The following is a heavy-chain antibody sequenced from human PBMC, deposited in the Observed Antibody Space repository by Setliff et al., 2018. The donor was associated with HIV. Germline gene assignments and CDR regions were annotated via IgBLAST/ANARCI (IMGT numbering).Heavy chain of an antibody. J-gene: IGHJ4*02. CDR2: INPTSGNT. V-gene: IGHV1-46*01. Sequence: ASVKVSCKASGYTFPSFYVHWVRQAPGQGLEWMGIINPTSGNTTYAQSFQGRVTMTRDTSISTAYMDLSSLTSDDTAVYYCALASIVSTARWNHWGRGTTVTVSS. CDR1: GYTFPSFY. D-gene: IGHD1-26*01. CDR3: ALASIVSTARWNH.